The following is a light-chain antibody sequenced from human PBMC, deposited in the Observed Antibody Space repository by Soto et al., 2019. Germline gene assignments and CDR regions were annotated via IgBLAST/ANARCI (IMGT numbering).Light chain of an antibody. CDR3: QQANSFPFT. CDR1: QIINNW. J-gene: IGKJ3*01. CDR2: AAS. V-gene: IGKV1-12*02. Sequence: DIQMTQSPSSVSASVGDSVTITCRASQIINNWLAWYQQKPGRAPHLLIYAASTLQSGVPSRFSGSGSGSDFTLTITILQPEDSATYYCQQANSFPFTFGPGTKVDIK.